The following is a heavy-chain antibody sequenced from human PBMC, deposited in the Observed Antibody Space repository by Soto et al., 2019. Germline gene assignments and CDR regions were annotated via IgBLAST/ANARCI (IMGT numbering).Heavy chain of an antibody. CDR2: ISSSSSYI. CDR1: GFTFSSYG. V-gene: IGHV3-21*01. Sequence: PGGSLRLSCAASGFTFSSYGMHWVRQAPGKGLEWVSSISSSSSYIYYADSVKGRFTISRDNAKNSLYLQMNSLRAEDTAVYYCARAPKDAYSGYYFDYWGQGTLVTVSS. D-gene: IGHD5-12*01. J-gene: IGHJ4*02. CDR3: ARAPKDAYSGYYFDY.